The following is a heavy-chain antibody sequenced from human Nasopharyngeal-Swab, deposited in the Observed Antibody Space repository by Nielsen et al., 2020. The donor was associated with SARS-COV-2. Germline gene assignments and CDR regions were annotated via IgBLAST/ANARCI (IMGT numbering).Heavy chain of an antibody. V-gene: IGHV4-4*02. CDR3: SRHYYYYMDI. CDR2: IIHSGGT. CDR1: GGSISSNTW. J-gene: IGHJ6*03. Sequence: GSLRLSCAVSGGSISSNTWWGWVRQTPGMGLEWIGEIIHSGGTNHNPALKSRVTISVDKSKNQLSLEVTSVTAADTAVYYCSRHYYYYMDIWGKGTTVTVSS.